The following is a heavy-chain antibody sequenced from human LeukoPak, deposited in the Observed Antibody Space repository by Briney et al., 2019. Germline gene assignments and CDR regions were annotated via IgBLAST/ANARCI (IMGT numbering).Heavy chain of an antibody. CDR2: TTYDGSTK. Sequence: PGRSLRLSCVVSGFTFSNYGMHWVRQAPGKGLEWVALTTYDGSTKYYADSVKGRFTISKDNSRNTLYLQMNSLKVEDTAIYYCAKPLDEYFDFWGQGTLVTVSP. V-gene: IGHV3-30*18. CDR1: GFTFSNYG. CDR3: AKPLDEYFDF. J-gene: IGHJ4*02.